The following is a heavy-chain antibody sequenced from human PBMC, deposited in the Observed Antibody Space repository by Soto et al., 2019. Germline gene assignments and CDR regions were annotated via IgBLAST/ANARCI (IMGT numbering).Heavy chain of an antibody. J-gene: IGHJ4*02. Sequence: EVQLVESGGGLVQPGGSLRLSCAASGFTFSSYWMSWVRQAPGKGLEWVANIKQDGSEKYYVDSVKGRFTISRDNAKNSLYLQRNRLRAEDTAVYYCARMGPRDYDSSGYYPNWGQGTLVTVSS. CDR1: GFTFSSYW. CDR2: IKQDGSEK. V-gene: IGHV3-7*03. CDR3: ARMGPRDYDSSGYYPN. D-gene: IGHD3-22*01.